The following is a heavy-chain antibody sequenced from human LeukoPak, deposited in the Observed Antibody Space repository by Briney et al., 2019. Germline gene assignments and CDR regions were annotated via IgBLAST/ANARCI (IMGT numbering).Heavy chain of an antibody. CDR1: GGSISSYY. Sequence: SETLSLTCTVSGGSISSYYRTWIRQPPGKGLELIGYIYYSGNTNYNPSLKSRVTISIDTSKNQFSLILSSLAAADTAVYYCVGRISPNWFDPWGQGTLVTVSS. V-gene: IGHV4-59*01. J-gene: IGHJ5*02. CDR2: IYYSGNT. CDR3: VGRISPNWFDP.